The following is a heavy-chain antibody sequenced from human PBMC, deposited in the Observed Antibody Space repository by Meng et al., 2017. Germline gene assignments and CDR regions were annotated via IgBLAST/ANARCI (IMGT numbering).Heavy chain of an antibody. CDR2: ISGDGSIT. CDR3: LDEAPRSDY. CDR1: GFTFNNYW. D-gene: IGHD1-1*01. J-gene: IGHJ4*02. Sequence: EVPVVGCGGGVVQPVGSLRLFCAASGFTFNNYWMHWVRQVPGKGLVWVSRISGDGSITNYADSVKGRFTISRDNAKNTLYLQMNSLRPEDTAVYYCLDEAPRSDYWGQGSLVTVSS. V-gene: IGHV3-74*01.